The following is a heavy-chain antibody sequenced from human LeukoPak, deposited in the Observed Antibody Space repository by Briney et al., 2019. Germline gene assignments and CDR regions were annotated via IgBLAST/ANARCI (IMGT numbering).Heavy chain of an antibody. Sequence: SETLSLTCTVSGGSISSGNYYWSWICQHPGKGLEWIGYIYYSGSTYFNPSLKSRVTISVDTSKNQFSLKLSSVTAADTAVYYCARDTYYCSSTICYPVLAFDIWGQGTMVTVSS. V-gene: IGHV4-31*03. CDR2: IYYSGST. J-gene: IGHJ3*02. D-gene: IGHD2-2*01. CDR3: ARDTYYCSSTICYPVLAFDI. CDR1: GGSISSGNYY.